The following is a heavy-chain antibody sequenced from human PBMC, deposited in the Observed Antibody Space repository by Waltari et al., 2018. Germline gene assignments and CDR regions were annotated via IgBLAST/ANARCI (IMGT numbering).Heavy chain of an antibody. V-gene: IGHV5-10-1*03. Sequence: EVQLVQSGAEVKKPGESLRISCKGSGYSFTSYWNSWVRQRPGQGLGCEGRMVLIATYTNASQSLQVHGTISADKYSSTASLQWRRRKASDAAMDYCASRVGVTPSDDFDIWGKGTMVTVSS. D-gene: IGHD1-26*01. CDR3: ASRVGVTPSDDFDI. J-gene: IGHJ3*02. CDR1: GYSFTSYW. CDR2: MVLIATYT.